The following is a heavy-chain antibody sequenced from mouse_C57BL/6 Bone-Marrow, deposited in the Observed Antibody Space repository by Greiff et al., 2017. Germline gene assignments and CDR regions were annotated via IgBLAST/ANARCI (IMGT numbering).Heavy chain of an antibody. CDR1: GYTFTDYY. CDR3: AREDYYGLGDD. CDR2: IGPGSGST. Sequence: QVQLQQSGAELVKPGASVKISCKASGYTFTDYYINWVKPRPGQGLAWIGKIGPGSGSTYYNQKFKGKATLTADKSSSTAYMQLSSLTSEDSAVYFCAREDYYGLGDDWGQGTTLTVSS. V-gene: IGHV1-77*01. J-gene: IGHJ2*01. D-gene: IGHD1-1*01.